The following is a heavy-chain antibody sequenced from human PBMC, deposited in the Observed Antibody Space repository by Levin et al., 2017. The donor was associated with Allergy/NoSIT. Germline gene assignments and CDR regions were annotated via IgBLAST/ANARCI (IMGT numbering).Heavy chain of an antibody. V-gene: IGHV4-34*01. Sequence: PSETLSLTCAVYGGSFSGYYWSWIRQPPGKGLEWIGEINHSGSTNYNPSLKSRVTISVDTSKNQFSLKLSSVTAADTAVYYCARDDPGIAVAQPSYYYGMDVWGQGTTVTVSS. CDR2: INHSGST. CDR1: GGSFSGYY. D-gene: IGHD6-19*01. J-gene: IGHJ6*02. CDR3: ARDDPGIAVAQPSYYYGMDV.